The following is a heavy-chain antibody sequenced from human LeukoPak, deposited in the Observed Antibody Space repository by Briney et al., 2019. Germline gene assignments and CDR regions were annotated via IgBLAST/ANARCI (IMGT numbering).Heavy chain of an antibody. J-gene: IGHJ5*02. Sequence: PSQTLSLTCTVSGGSLSSSYWIWVRHPARKGLEWIGRIYSSGSTNCNPSLKSRVTMSVDTSKNQFSLNVSSVTAADTAVYYCARDTSGSGAWGQGVMVTVSS. V-gene: IGHV4-4*07. CDR3: ARDTSGSGA. D-gene: IGHD3-10*01. CDR1: GGSLSSSY. CDR2: IYSSGST.